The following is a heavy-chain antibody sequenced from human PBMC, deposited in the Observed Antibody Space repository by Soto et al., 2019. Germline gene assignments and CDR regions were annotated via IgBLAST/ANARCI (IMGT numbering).Heavy chain of an antibody. V-gene: IGHV3-23*01. J-gene: IGHJ6*02. CDR3: AKDLRDYYYYATDV. Sequence: EVQMLESGGGLVQPGGSLRLSCVASGFTFSSYAMSWVRQAPGTRLGWVSGISGNGGSTHYEDSVKGRFTNSRDTSENTLFLQMNSLGAQDTALYYCAKDLRDYYYYATDVWGHGTTVTVSS. CDR1: GFTFSSYA. CDR2: ISGNGGST.